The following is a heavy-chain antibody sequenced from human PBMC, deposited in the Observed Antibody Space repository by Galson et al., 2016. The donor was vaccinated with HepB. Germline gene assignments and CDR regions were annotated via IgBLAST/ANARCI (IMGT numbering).Heavy chain of an antibody. Sequence: SLRLSCAASGFTFSSYGMHWVRQAPGKGLEWVAHINEDGSDSNYVDSVKGRFTISRDNAKNSLYLQMNSLRAEDTAVYYCARESTMSEAGTWGQGTLVTVSS. CDR1: GFTFSSYG. D-gene: IGHD6-19*01. CDR2: INEDGSDS. J-gene: IGHJ4*02. CDR3: ARESTMSEAGT. V-gene: IGHV3-7*01.